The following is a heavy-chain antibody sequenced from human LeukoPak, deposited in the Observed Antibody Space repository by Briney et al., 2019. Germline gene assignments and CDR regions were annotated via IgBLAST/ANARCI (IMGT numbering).Heavy chain of an antibody. J-gene: IGHJ4*02. Sequence: PSETLSLTCTVSGGSISSYYWSWIRQPPGKGLEWIGYIYYSGSTNYNPSLKSRVTISVDTSKNQFPLKLSSVTAADTAVYYCARVGIAAAGHSFDYWGQGTLVTVSS. CDR1: GGSISSYY. CDR3: ARVGIAAAGHSFDY. V-gene: IGHV4-59*01. CDR2: IYYSGST. D-gene: IGHD6-13*01.